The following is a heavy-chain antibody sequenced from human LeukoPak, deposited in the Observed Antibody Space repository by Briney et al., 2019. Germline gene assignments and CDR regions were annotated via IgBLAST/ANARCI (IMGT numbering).Heavy chain of an antibody. CDR1: GFTFSSFW. CDR3: ARGGSYYRGRCEADY. V-gene: IGHV3-7*04. J-gene: IGHJ4*02. D-gene: IGHD1-26*01. CDR2: IKEDGSQR. Sequence: GGSLRLSCAASGFTFSSFWMSWVRQAPGKGLEWVANIKEDGSQRYYVNSVKGRFTISRDNAKNSLYLQMNSLRAEDTAVYYCARGGSYYRGRCEADYWGQGTLVTVSS.